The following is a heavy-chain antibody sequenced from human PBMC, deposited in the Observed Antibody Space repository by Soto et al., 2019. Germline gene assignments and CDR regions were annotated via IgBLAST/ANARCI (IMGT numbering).Heavy chain of an antibody. CDR3: ARGREGDY. CDR2: ISAHNGNT. J-gene: IGHJ4*02. V-gene: IGHV1-18*01. Sequence: QVHLVQSGAEGKKPGASVKVSCKASGYTFTSYGITWVRQAPGKGLEWMGWISAHNGNTDYAQKLQGRVIVTRDTSTSTAYMELRSLRSDVTAVYYCARGREGDYWGQGALVTVSS. CDR1: GYTFTSYG.